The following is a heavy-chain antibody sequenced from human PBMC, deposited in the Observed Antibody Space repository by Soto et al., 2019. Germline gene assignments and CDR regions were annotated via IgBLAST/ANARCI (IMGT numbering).Heavy chain of an antibody. Sequence: QVQLVQSGAEVKKPGGSVKVSCKASGYTFMNYGIIWVRQAPGQGLEWMGWISAYNGNTNQARKFQGRVTMTTDTSTSTAYMELRSLRSDDTAVYYCARESPYSSSIAGASYWGQGTLVTVSS. CDR1: GYTFMNYG. CDR2: ISAYNGNT. D-gene: IGHD6-13*01. V-gene: IGHV1-18*01. J-gene: IGHJ4*02. CDR3: ARESPYSSSIAGASY.